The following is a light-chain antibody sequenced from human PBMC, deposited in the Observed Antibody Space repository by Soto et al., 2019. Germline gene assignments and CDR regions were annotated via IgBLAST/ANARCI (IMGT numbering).Light chain of an antibody. CDR3: SSYTSSSTLVV. CDR2: DVS. Sequence: QSVLTQPASVSGSPGQSITISCTGTSSDVGGYNYVSWYQQHPGKAPKLTIYDVSNRPSGVSNRFSGSKSGNTASLTISGLQAEDEADYYCSSYTSSSTLVVFGTGTKVTVL. CDR1: SSDVGGYNY. J-gene: IGLJ1*01. V-gene: IGLV2-14*01.